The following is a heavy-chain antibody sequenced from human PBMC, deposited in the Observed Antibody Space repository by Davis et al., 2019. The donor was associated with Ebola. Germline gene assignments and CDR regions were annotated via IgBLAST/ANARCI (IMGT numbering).Heavy chain of an antibody. CDR1: GGSISTYY. CDR2: INHSGST. CDR3: ARGVGEFIDY. J-gene: IGHJ4*02. V-gene: IGHV4-34*01. Sequence: GSLRLSCTVSGGSISTYYWSWIRQPPGKGLEWIGEINHSGSTNYNPSLKSRVTISVDTSKNQFSLKLSSVTAADTAVYYCARGVGEFIDYWGQGTLVTVSS. D-gene: IGHD3-10*01.